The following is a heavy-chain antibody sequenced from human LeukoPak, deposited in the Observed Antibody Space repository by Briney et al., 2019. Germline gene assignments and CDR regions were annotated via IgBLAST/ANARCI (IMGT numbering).Heavy chain of an antibody. V-gene: IGHV5-51*01. CDR2: IYPGDSDT. D-gene: IGHD3-22*01. J-gene: IGHJ4*02. CDR3: ARRYYYDSSGHVDY. CDR1: GYSFTSYW. Sequence: GESLKISCKGSGYSFTSYWIGWVRQMPGKGREWMGIIYPGDSDTTYSPSFQGQVTISADKSISTAYLQWSSLKASDTAMYYCARRYYYDSSGHVDYWGQGTLVTVSS.